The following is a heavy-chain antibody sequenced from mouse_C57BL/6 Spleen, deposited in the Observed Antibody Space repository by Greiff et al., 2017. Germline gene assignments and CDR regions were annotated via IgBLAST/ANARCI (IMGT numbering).Heavy chain of an antibody. CDR3: ARIGRYSNYEDWFAY. CDR2: IDPSDSET. Sequence: QVQLQQPGAELVKPGASVKMSCKASGYTFTSYWITWVKQRPIQGLEWIGNIDPSDSETHYNQKFKDKATLTVDKSSSTAYMQLSSLTSEDSAVYYCARIGRYSNYEDWFAYWGQGTLVTVSA. J-gene: IGHJ3*01. CDR1: GYTFTSYW. V-gene: IGHV1-52*01. D-gene: IGHD2-5*01.